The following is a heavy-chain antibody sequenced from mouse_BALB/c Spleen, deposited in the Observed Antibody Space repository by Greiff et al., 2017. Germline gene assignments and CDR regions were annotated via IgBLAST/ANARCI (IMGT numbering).Heavy chain of an antibody. J-gene: IGHJ1*01. V-gene: IGHV14-1*02. CDR1: GFNIKDYY. D-gene: IGHD1-1*01. Sequence: EVQLQESGAELVRPGALVKLSCKASGFNIKDYYMHWVKQRPEQGLEWIGWIDPENGNTIYDPKFQGKASITADTSSNTAYLQLSSLTSEDTAVYYCAHYYGSSPWYFDVWGAGTTVTVSS. CDR3: AHYYGSSPWYFDV. CDR2: IDPENGNT.